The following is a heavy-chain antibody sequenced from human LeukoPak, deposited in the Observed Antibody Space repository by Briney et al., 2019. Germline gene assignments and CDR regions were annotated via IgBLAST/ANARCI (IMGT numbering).Heavy chain of an antibody. J-gene: IGHJ3*02. CDR1: GGSFSGYY. Sequence: PSETLSLTCVVYGGSFSGYYWSWIRQPPGKGLEWIGEINHSGSTNYNPSLKSRVTISVDTSKNQFSLKLSSVTAADTAVYYCARLPQKRGKKNDAFDIWGQGTMVTVSS. V-gene: IGHV4-34*01. CDR3: ARLPQKRGKKNDAFDI. CDR2: INHSGST.